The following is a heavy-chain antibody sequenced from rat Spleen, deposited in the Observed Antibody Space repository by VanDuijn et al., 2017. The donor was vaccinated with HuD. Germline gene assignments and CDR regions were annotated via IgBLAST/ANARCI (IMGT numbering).Heavy chain of an antibody. J-gene: IGHJ1*01. CDR1: GFTFSDYN. CDR3: ARLTVLQWYWYFDF. V-gene: IGHV5-7*01. CDR2: ISYDGSST. D-gene: IGHD1-1*01. Sequence: EVQLVESGGDLVQPGRSLKLSCAASGFTFSDYNMAWVRQAPKKGLEWVATISYDGSSTYYRDSVKGRFTISRDNAKNTQYLQMDSLRSEDTATYYGARLTVLQWYWYFDFGGPGTMVTVSS.